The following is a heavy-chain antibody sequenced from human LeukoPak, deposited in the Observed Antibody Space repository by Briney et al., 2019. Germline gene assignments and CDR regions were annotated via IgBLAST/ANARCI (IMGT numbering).Heavy chain of an antibody. Sequence: SETLSLTCTVSGVSISSGSYYWSWIRQPAGKGLEWIGRIYTSGSTNYNPSLKSRLTITEDTSNNQFSLKQSSITAPDTAVYYCARGVTMVRGVSDYWGQGTMVTVCS. CDR2: IYTSGST. D-gene: IGHD3-10*01. J-gene: IGHJ4*02. CDR3: ARGVTMVRGVSDY. CDR1: GVSISSGSYY. V-gene: IGHV4-61*02.